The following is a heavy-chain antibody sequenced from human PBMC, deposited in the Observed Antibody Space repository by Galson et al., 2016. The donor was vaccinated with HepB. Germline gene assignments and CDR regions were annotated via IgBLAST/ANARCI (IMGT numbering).Heavy chain of an antibody. CDR2: ISGGGGNT. V-gene: IGHV3-23*01. CDR3: AKFYGSGFYYYFHMDG. J-gene: IGHJ6*04. Sequence: SLRLSRAGSGFTFRHYALTWFRQAPGQGLERVSRISGGGGNTDYAASVKGRFTISRDNSNHTLYLQMNSLRADDTALYFCAKFYGSGFYYYFHMDGWGAGTTVTVPS. D-gene: IGHD6-25*01. CDR1: GFTFRHYA.